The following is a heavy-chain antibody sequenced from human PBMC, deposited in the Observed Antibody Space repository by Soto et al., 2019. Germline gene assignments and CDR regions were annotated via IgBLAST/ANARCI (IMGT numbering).Heavy chain of an antibody. D-gene: IGHD6-19*01. J-gene: IGHJ4*02. CDR1: GFTLTRYA. CDR2: VSAGGGGT. V-gene: IGHV3-23*01. CDR3: AKCQSTVACETTDY. Sequence: GGSLRLSCAVSGFTLTRYAGSWVRQAPGKGLEWVSGVSAGGGGTYYADSVKGRFTISRDNYKNTLYLQMTILRAEDTAVYYGAKCQSTVACETTDYWGQGTPVTVSS.